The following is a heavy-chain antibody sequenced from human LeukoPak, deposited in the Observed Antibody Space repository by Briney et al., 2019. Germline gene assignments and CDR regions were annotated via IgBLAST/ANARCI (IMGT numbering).Heavy chain of an antibody. D-gene: IGHD6-13*01. CDR2: IRYDGNNK. J-gene: IGHJ4*02. CDR1: GFTFSSYG. Sequence: GGSLRLSCAASGFTFSSYGMHWVRQAPGKGLEWVAFIRYDGNNKYYADSVRGRFTISRDNSKNMLYLQMNSLRGEDTAVYYCAKGATAAGVDYWGQGTLVTVSS. CDR3: AKGATAAGVDY. V-gene: IGHV3-30*02.